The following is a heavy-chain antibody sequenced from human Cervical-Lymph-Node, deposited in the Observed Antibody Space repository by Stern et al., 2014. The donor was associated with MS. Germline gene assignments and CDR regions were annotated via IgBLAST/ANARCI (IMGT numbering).Heavy chain of an antibody. D-gene: IGHD3-22*01. CDR1: GGSISSGDYY. J-gene: IGHJ4*02. V-gene: IGHV4-30-4*01. CDR3: ARDSSGYYLILDY. Sequence: QVQLQESGPGLVKPSQTLSLTCTVSGGSISSGDYYWSWIRQPPGKGLEWIGSIYYSGSTYYNPSLKSRVTISVDTSKNQFSLKLSSVTAADTAVYYCARDSSGYYLILDYWGQGTLVTVSS. CDR2: IYYSGST.